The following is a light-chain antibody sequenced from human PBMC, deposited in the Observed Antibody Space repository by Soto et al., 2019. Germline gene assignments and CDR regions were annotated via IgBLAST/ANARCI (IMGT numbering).Light chain of an antibody. Sequence: QSARTQPASVSGSPGQLITISCTGSSSDVGAYNFVSWYQHHPGKAPKLILYEVTTRPSGVSSRFSGSKSGNTASLTISGLQADDEANYYCSSYTSSNTPYVFGTGTKVTVL. CDR2: EVT. CDR1: SSDVGAYNF. J-gene: IGLJ1*01. V-gene: IGLV2-14*01. CDR3: SSYTSSNTPYV.